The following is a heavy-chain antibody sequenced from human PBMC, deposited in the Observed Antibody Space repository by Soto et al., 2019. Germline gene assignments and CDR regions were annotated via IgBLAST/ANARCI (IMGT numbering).Heavy chain of an antibody. Sequence: EVQLVESGGGLVQPGGSLRLSCAASEFTFSGRSVHWVRQAPGKGLVWVSGIDKVGTDSTYADSVKGRFTSSRDNATNTVHLQTNSRRVEDTAVYYCARGWFGPDVWGKGTTVSVSS. CDR1: EFTFSGRS. V-gene: IGHV3-74*01. CDR2: IDKVGTDS. D-gene: IGHD3-10*01. J-gene: IGHJ6*03. CDR3: ARGWFGPDV.